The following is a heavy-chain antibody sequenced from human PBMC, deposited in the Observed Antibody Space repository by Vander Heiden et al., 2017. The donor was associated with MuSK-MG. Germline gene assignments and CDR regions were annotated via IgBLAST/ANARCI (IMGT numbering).Heavy chain of an antibody. D-gene: IGHD3-16*01. J-gene: IGHJ4*01. Sequence: QVQLQESGPGLVKPPQTLSLTCTASGGSTSSGTYYWSWIRQPAGKGLEWIGRIYTSGSTNYKPALKSRVTISVDTSKNQFSLKLSPVPAADTAVYYCARAGPNTFGVFADWGHGPLVTVSS. CDR3: ARAGPNTFGVFAD. V-gene: IGHV4-61*02. CDR2: IYTSGST. CDR1: GGSTSSGTYY.